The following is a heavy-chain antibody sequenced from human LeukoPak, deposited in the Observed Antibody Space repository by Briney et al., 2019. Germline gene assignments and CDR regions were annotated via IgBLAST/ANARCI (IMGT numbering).Heavy chain of an antibody. Sequence: GGSLRLSCAASGFTVSSNYMSWVRQAPGKGLEWVSVIYSGGSTYYADSVKGRFTISRDISKNTLYLQMNSLRAEDTAVYYCAKVATIAATGTFDYWGQGTLVTVSS. CDR3: AKVATIAATGTFDY. CDR2: IYSGGST. CDR1: GFTVSSNY. V-gene: IGHV3-53*05. D-gene: IGHD6-13*01. J-gene: IGHJ4*02.